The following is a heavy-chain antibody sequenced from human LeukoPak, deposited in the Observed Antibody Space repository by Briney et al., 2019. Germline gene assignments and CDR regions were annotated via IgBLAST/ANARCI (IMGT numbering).Heavy chain of an antibody. Sequence: TSETLSLTCAVSGGSISSGGYSWSWIRQPPGKGLEWIGYIYYSGSTNYNPSLKSRVTISVDTSKNQFSLKLSSVTAADTAVYYCARDPDTDYFDYWGQGTLVTVSS. CDR3: ARDPDTDYFDY. J-gene: IGHJ4*02. CDR2: IYYSGST. CDR1: GGSISSGGYS. V-gene: IGHV4-61*08. D-gene: IGHD2-2*02.